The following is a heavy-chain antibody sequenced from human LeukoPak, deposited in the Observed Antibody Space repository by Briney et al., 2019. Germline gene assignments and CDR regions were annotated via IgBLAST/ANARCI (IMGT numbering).Heavy chain of an antibody. D-gene: IGHD1-26*01. J-gene: IGHJ4*02. V-gene: IGHV1-2*02. CDR1: GYTFTGYY. Sequence: ASVKVSCKASGYTFTGYYIHWVRQAPGQGPEWMGWIYPHSGGTNYAQKFQGRVTMTRDTSISTAYVELSRLRSDDTAVYYCARDQVDAGSYFAFFDYWGQGTLVTVSS. CDR2: IYPHSGGT. CDR3: ARDQVDAGSYFAFFDY.